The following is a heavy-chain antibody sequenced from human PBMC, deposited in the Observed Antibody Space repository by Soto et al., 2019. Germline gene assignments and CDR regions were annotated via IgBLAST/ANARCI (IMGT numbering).Heavy chain of an antibody. Sequence: KPSETLSLTCTVCGDSISNYYWSWIRQPAEKRLEWIGRVSSTGSSYYNPSLKSRVTISVDTSKNQVSLNLTSVTAADTAVYYCARGVPAAGTDWFDPWGQGTLVTVSS. D-gene: IGHD6-13*01. CDR2: VSSTGSS. V-gene: IGHV4-4*07. J-gene: IGHJ5*02. CDR1: GDSISNYY. CDR3: ARGVPAAGTDWFDP.